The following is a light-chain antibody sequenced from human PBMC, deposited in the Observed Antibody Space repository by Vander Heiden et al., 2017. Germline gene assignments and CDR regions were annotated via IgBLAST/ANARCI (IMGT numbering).Light chain of an antibody. Sequence: QLVLTQPPSVSGAPGQRLTISCTGSSSNIGAGYDVHWYQQLPGTAPKLLIYGNSNRPSGVPDRFSGSKSGTSASLAITGLQAEDEADYYCQSYDSSLSGYVVFGGGTKLTVL. CDR3: QSYDSSLSGYVV. J-gene: IGLJ2*01. CDR1: SSNIGAGYD. CDR2: GNS. V-gene: IGLV1-40*01.